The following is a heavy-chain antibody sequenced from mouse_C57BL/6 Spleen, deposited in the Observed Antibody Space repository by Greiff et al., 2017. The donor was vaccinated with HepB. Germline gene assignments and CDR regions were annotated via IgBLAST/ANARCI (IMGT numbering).Heavy chain of an antibody. Sequence: DVKLQESGAELVRPGASVKLSCTASGFNIKDDYMHWVKQRPEQGLEWIGWIDPENGDTEYASKFQGKATITADTSSNTAYLQLSSLTSEDTAVYYCTSTIVTNYYAMDYWGQGTSVTVSS. V-gene: IGHV14-4*01. D-gene: IGHD2-5*01. J-gene: IGHJ4*01. CDR3: TSTIVTNYYAMDY. CDR2: IDPENGDT. CDR1: GFNIKDDY.